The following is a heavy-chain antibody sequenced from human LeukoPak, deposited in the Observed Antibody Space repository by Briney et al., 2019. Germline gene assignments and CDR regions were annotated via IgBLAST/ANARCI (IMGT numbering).Heavy chain of an antibody. CDR3: AKDDREGYSYGHNFED. CDR1: GFTFGSYG. V-gene: IGHV3-30*18. J-gene: IGHJ4*02. CDR2: ISYDGSNK. Sequence: GGSLRLSCAASGFTFGSYGMHWVRQAPGKGLEWVAVISYDGSNKYYADSVKGRFTISRDNSKNTLYLQMNSLRAEDTAVYYCAKDDREGYSYGHNFEDWGQGTLVTVSS. D-gene: IGHD5-18*01.